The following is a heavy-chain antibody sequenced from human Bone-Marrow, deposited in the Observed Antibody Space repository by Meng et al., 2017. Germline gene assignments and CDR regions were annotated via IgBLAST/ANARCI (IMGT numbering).Heavy chain of an antibody. J-gene: IGHJ4*02. CDR2: IYYSGST. D-gene: IGHD6-6*01. Sequence: VQMQESGPRLVGPPETLSPTCTVSGGSVSSGSYYWSWIRQPPGKGLEWIGHIYYSGSTNYNPSLKSRVTISVDTSKNQFSLKLSSVTAADTAVYFCARSSTSPASYFFDYWGQGTLVTVSS. CDR3: ARSSTSPASYFFDY. V-gene: IGHV4-61*01. CDR1: GGSVSSGSYY.